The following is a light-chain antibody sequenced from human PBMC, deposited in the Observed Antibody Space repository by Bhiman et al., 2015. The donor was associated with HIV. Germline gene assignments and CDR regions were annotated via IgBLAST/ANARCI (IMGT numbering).Light chain of an antibody. J-gene: IGLJ1*01. Sequence: QSVLTQPPSVSGAPGQRVTISCTGSSSNIGAGYDVHWYQQLPGTAPKLLIYGNSNRPSGVPDRISGSKSGTSASLAITGLQAEDEADYYCQSYDSSLSHVFGTATRVTVL. V-gene: IGLV1-40*01. CDR3: QSYDSSLSHV. CDR2: GNS. CDR1: SSNIGAGYD.